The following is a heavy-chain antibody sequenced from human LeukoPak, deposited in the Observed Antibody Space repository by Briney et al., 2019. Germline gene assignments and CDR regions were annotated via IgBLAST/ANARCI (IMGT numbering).Heavy chain of an antibody. Sequence: GGSLRLSCEVSGITFSNFAMAWVRQAPGKGLEWVALITGTSGRTYYAASVKGRFTISRDNSKNTLYLQMNSLRAEDTAVYYCAKDLSDILTGYETNWFDPWGQGTLVTVSS. J-gene: IGHJ5*02. D-gene: IGHD3-9*01. V-gene: IGHV3-23*01. CDR2: ITGTSGRT. CDR1: GITFSNFA. CDR3: AKDLSDILTGYETNWFDP.